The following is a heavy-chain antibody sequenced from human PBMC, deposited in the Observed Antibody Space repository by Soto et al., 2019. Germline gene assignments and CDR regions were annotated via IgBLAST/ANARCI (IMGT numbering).Heavy chain of an antibody. D-gene: IGHD3-3*01. CDR1: GFTFSSYA. V-gene: IGHV3-23*01. Sequence: AGGSLRLSCAASGFTFSSYAMSWVRQAPGKGLEWVSAISGSGGSTYYADSVKGRFTISRDNSKNTLYLQMNSLRAEDTAVYYCAKDCGLRFLEWLLAPDHFDYWGQGTLVTVSS. CDR3: AKDCGLRFLEWLLAPDHFDY. J-gene: IGHJ4*02. CDR2: ISGSGGST.